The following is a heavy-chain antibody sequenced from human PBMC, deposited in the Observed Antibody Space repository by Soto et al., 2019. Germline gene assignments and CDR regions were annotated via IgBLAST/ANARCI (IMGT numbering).Heavy chain of an antibody. CDR1: GGSISSGDYY. D-gene: IGHD3-9*01. CDR3: ARRQYFDTLFDP. V-gene: IGHV4-31*03. Sequence: PSETLSLTCTVSGGSISSGDYYWSWIRQHPGKGLEWIGYIYYSGSTYYNPSPKSRVTISVDKSTRTVYLQWASLKASDTAIYYCARRQYFDTLFDPWGQGTLVTVSS. J-gene: IGHJ5*02. CDR2: IYYSGST.